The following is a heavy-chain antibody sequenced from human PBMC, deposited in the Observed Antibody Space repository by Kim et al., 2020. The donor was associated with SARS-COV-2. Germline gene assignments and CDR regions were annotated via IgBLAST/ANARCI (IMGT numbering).Heavy chain of an antibody. Sequence: KGRFTISRDNSKNTLYLQMNSLRAEDTAVYYCAKGEGCSGGNCYYNWFHPWGQGTLVTVSS. V-gene: IGHV3-23*01. J-gene: IGHJ5*02. CDR3: AKGEGCSGGNCYYNWFHP. D-gene: IGHD2-15*01.